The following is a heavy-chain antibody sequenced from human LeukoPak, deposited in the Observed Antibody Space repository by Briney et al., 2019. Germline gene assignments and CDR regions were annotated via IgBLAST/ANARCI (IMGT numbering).Heavy chain of an antibody. CDR2: IIPILGIA. CDR1: GGTFSSYA. V-gene: IGHV1-69*04. J-gene: IGHJ6*02. D-gene: IGHD3-3*01. CDR3: ARDLSWSGYPSGLDV. Sequence: GASVKVSCKASGGTFSSYAISWVRQAPGQGLEWMGRIIPILGIANYAQKFQGRVTITADKSTSTAYMELSSLRSEDTAVYYCARDLSWSGYPSGLDVWGQGTTVTVSS.